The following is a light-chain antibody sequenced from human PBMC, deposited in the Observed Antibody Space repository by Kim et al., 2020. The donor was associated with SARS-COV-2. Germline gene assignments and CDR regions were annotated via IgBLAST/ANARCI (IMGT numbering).Light chain of an antibody. CDR1: SLRTYY. V-gene: IGLV3-19*01. CDR3: NSRDNSGHPWV. Sequence: SSELTQDPAVSVALGQTVMITCQGDSLRTYYTSWYQQKPGQAPVLVIYGTNNRPSGIPDRFSGSSSGNTASLTITGAQAEDEADYYCNSRDNSGHPWVFG. J-gene: IGLJ3*02. CDR2: GTN.